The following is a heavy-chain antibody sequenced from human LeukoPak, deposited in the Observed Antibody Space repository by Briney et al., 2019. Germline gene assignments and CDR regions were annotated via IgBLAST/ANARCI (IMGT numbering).Heavy chain of an antibody. CDR2: IKSKTDGGTT. D-gene: IGHD6-19*01. Sequence: GGSLRLSCAASGFTLRSYDMSWVRQAPGKGLEWVGRIKSKTDGGTTDYAAPVKGRFTISRDDSKNTLYLQMNSPKTEDTAVYYCTTRIAVAGRRKADIWGQGTMVTVSS. CDR3: TTRIAVAGRRKADI. J-gene: IGHJ3*02. V-gene: IGHV3-15*01. CDR1: GFTLRSYD.